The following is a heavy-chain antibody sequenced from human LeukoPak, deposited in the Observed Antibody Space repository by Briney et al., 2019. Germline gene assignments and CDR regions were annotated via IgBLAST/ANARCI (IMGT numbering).Heavy chain of an antibody. Sequence: GRSLRLSCAASGFTFSSYAMHWVRQAPGKGLEWVAVISYDGSNKYYADSVKGRFTISRDNSKNTLYLQMNSLRAEDTAVYYCAKDSDPYYYDSSGFENWGQGTLVTVSS. CDR1: GFTFSSYA. CDR2: ISYDGSNK. CDR3: AKDSDPYYYDSSGFEN. D-gene: IGHD3-22*01. V-gene: IGHV3-30-3*01. J-gene: IGHJ4*02.